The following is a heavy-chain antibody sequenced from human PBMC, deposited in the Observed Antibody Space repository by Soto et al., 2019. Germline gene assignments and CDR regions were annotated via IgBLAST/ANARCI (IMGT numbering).Heavy chain of an antibody. CDR1: GGSVSSNNFS. Sequence: SETLSLTCTVSGGSVSSNNFSWSWIRQPPGKGLEWIGCIYYFGSTNYNPSLKSRVTISVDTSKNQFSLKLSSVTAADTAIYYCARDNLYYDFVDSKAWFDPWGRGTLVTVSS. D-gene: IGHD3-22*01. V-gene: IGHV4-61*01. J-gene: IGHJ5*02. CDR3: ARDNLYYDFVDSKAWFDP. CDR2: IYYFGST.